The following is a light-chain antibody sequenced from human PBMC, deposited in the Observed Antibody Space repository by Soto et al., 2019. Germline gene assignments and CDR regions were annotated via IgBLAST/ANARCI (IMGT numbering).Light chain of an antibody. Sequence: EVLLRQCPGTPSLSPGERATLSCRHSQSVSNNYLAWSPPKPGQAPRLLIYGASNSATGNPARFSGSGSGTEFTLTISSLQSEDLAVSYCQQYNNWWTFCQGTKVDIK. V-gene: IGKV3D-15*01. CDR1: QSVSNN. CDR2: GAS. CDR3: QQYNNWWT. J-gene: IGKJ1*01.